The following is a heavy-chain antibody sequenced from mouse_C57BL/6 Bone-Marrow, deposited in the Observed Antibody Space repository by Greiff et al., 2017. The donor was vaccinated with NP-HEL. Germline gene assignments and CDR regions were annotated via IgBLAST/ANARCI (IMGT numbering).Heavy chain of an antibody. CDR3: AMVTTRTWFAY. V-gene: IGHV7-3*01. J-gene: IGHJ3*01. CDR2: IRTKANGYTS. D-gene: IGHD2-2*01. CDR1: GFTFTDYY. Sequence: EVHLVESGGGLVQPGGSLSLSCAASGFTFTDYYMSWVRQPPGQALEWLGFIRTKANGYTSEYSASVKGRFTISRENSQSILYLQMNALRAEDNATYCCAMVTTRTWFAYWGQGTLVTVSA.